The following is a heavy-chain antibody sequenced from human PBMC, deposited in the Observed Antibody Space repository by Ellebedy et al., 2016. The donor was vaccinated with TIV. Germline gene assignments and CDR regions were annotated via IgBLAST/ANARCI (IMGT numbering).Heavy chain of an antibody. Sequence: PGGSLRLSCAASGFAFSTFSMNWVRQAPGMGLEWVSYFSSSSSIVYDADSVKGRFIISRDNAENSLYLQMNSLRVEDTAVYYCVRDSTHGYDDYWGQGTLVTVSS. D-gene: IGHD5-24*01. J-gene: IGHJ4*02. CDR2: FSSSSSIV. V-gene: IGHV3-21*05. CDR3: VRDSTHGYDDY. CDR1: GFAFSTFS.